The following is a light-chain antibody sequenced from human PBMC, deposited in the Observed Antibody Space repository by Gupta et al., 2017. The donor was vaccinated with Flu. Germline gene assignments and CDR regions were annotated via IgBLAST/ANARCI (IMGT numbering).Light chain of an antibody. J-gene: IGKJ2*01. CDR1: QSISNW. Sequence: DIQMTQSPSTLSASVGDRVTITCRASQSISNWLAWYQQKPGKAPKLLIYKASSLESGVPSRFSGSGSGTEFTLTSSSLQPDDFATYYGQQYTSFPTFGQGTKLEIK. CDR3: QQYTSFPT. CDR2: KAS. V-gene: IGKV1-5*03.